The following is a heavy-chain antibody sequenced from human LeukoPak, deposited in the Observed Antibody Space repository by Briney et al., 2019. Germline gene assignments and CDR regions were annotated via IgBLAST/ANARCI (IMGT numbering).Heavy chain of an antibody. V-gene: IGHV3-21*01. Sequence: PGGSLRLSCAASGFTFSSYSMNWVRQAPGKGLEWVSSISSSSSYIYYADSVKGRFTISRDNSKNTLYLQMNSLRAEDTAVYYCARAPPGNEGFDYWGQGTLVTVSS. CDR2: ISSSSSYI. CDR3: ARAPPGNEGFDY. J-gene: IGHJ4*02. D-gene: IGHD1-1*01. CDR1: GFTFSSYS.